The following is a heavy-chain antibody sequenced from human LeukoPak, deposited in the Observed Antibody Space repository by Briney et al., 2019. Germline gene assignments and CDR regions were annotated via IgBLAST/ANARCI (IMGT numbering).Heavy chain of an antibody. Sequence: GGSLGLPCAASGFTFSSYAMSWVRQAPGKGLEWVSAISGSGGSTYHADSVKGRFTISRDNSKNTLYLQMNSLRAEDTAVYYCAKCQDIVVVPDPYFDYWGQGTLVTVSS. CDR2: ISGSGGST. J-gene: IGHJ4*02. D-gene: IGHD2-2*01. V-gene: IGHV3-23*01. CDR1: GFTFSSYA. CDR3: AKCQDIVVVPDPYFDY.